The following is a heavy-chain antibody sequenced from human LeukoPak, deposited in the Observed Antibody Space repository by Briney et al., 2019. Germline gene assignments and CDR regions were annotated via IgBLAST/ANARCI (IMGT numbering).Heavy chain of an antibody. Sequence: ASVKVSCKASGYTFTSYDINWVRQATGQGLEWMGWMNPNSGNTGYAQKFQGRVTITRNTSISTAYMELSSLRSEETAVYYCARVYYDFWSGYGIIWFDPWGQGTLVTVSS. J-gene: IGHJ5*02. CDR2: MNPNSGNT. CDR3: ARVYYDFWSGYGIIWFDP. D-gene: IGHD3-3*01. V-gene: IGHV1-8*03. CDR1: GYTFTSYD.